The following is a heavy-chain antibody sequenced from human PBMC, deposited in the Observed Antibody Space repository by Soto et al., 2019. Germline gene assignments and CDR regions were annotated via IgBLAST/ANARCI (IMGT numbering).Heavy chain of an antibody. V-gene: IGHV3-7*03. J-gene: IGHJ4*02. D-gene: IGHD3-10*01. Sequence: EVQLVESGGGLVKPGGSLRLSCAASGFTFSSYSMNWVRQAPGKGLEWVANIIKDGSEKSYVDSVKGRFTISRDNAKSSLYLEMNSLRVEDTAMYYCARDWGGLGYWGQGTLVTVSS. CDR1: GFTFSSYS. CDR2: IIKDGSEK. CDR3: ARDWGGLGY.